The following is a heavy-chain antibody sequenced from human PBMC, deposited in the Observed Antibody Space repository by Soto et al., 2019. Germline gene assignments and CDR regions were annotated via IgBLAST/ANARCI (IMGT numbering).Heavy chain of an antibody. V-gene: IGHV3-9*02. CDR1: GFTADDYA. Sequence: EVQLVESGGGLVQPGRSLRLSCVASGFTADDYAMHWVRQAPGKGLEWVSGISSNSDTIDYADSVKGRFTISRDNAKNSLFLQMNSLRPEDTALYYCAKYMKWGGMTTIHYFDSWGQGTLVTVSS. CDR3: AKYMKWGGMTTIHYFDS. CDR2: ISSNSDTI. J-gene: IGHJ4*02. D-gene: IGHD4-17*01.